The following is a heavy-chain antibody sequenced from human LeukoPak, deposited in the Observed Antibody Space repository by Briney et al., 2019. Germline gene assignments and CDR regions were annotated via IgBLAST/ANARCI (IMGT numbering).Heavy chain of an antibody. V-gene: IGHV1-2*06. CDR2: INPNSGGT. D-gene: IGHD3-22*01. CDR1: GYTFTGYY. Sequence: ASVKVSCKASGYTFTGYYMHWVRQAPGQRLEWMGRINPNSGGTNYAQKFQGRVTMTRDTSISTAYMELSRLRSDDTAVYYCATKASYDSSGYYYVSLDYWGQGTLVTVSS. CDR3: ATKASYDSSGYYYVSLDY. J-gene: IGHJ4*02.